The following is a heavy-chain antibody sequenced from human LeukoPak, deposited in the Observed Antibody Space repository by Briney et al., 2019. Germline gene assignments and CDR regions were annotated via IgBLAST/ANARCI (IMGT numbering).Heavy chain of an antibody. CDR1: GYTFTSYD. V-gene: IGHV1-18*01. Sequence: ASVKVSCKASGYTFTSYDINWARQAPGQGLEWMGWISAYDGNTNYAQKLQGRVTMTTDTSTSTAYMELRSLRSDDTAVYYCAREGTRSIAAPIDYWGQGTLVTVSS. J-gene: IGHJ4*02. CDR2: ISAYDGNT. D-gene: IGHD6-6*01. CDR3: AREGTRSIAAPIDY.